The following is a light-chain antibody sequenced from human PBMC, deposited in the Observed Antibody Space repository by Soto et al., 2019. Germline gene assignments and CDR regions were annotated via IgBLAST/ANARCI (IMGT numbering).Light chain of an antibody. CDR2: DAS. V-gene: IGKV3-11*01. CDR3: QHRYNWPFT. Sequence: EIVLTQSPATLSLSPGERATLSCRASQSVTSYLVWYQQKPGQAPRLLIYDASNRATGIPARFTGSGSGTDFTLTIRSLEPEDFAVYYCQHRYNWPFTFGQGTRREIK. J-gene: IGKJ5*01. CDR1: QSVTSY.